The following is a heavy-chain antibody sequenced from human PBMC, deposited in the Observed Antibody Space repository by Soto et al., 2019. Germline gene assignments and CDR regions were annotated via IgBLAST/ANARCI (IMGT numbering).Heavy chain of an antibody. CDR2: IIPIFGTA. CDR1: GGTFSSYA. J-gene: IGHJ3*02. V-gene: IGHV1-69*12. D-gene: IGHD3-22*01. CDR3: ARGRGYYNVDAFDI. Sequence: QVQLVQSGAEVKKPGSSVKVSCKASGGTFSSYAISWVRQASGQGLEWMGGIIPIFGTANYAQKFQGRVTSTADESTSQAYMELSSVRSEDTAVYYCARGRGYYNVDAFDIWGQGKMVTVSS.